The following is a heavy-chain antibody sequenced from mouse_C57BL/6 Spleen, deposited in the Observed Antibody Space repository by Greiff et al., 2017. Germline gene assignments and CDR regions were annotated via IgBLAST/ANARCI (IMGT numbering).Heavy chain of an antibody. Sequence: VKLMESGAGLAKPGASVKLSCKASGYTFTSYWMHWVKQRPGQGLEWIGYINPSSGYIKYNQKFKDKATLTADKSSDTAYMQLSSLTYEDSAVYYCARITTVPWYFDVWGTGTTVTVS. CDR2: INPSSGYI. D-gene: IGHD1-1*01. CDR3: ARITTVPWYFDV. J-gene: IGHJ1*03. V-gene: IGHV1-7*01. CDR1: GYTFTSYW.